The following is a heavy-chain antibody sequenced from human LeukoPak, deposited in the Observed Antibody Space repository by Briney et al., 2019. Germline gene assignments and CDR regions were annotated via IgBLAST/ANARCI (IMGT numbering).Heavy chain of an antibody. Sequence: SETLSLTCTVSGGSISSYYWSWIRQPPGKGLEWTGYIYYSGSTNYNPSLKSRVTISVDTSKNQFSLKLSSVTAADTAVYYCARLETYYYDSSGYFWFDPWGQGTLVTVSS. J-gene: IGHJ5*02. V-gene: IGHV4-59*08. CDR1: GGSISSYY. CDR3: ARLETYYYDSSGYFWFDP. CDR2: IYYSGST. D-gene: IGHD3-22*01.